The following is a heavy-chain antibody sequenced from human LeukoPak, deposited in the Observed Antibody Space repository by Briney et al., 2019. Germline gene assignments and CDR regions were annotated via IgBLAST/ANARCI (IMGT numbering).Heavy chain of an antibody. CDR2: ISYDGSNK. CDR1: GFTFSSYS. D-gene: IGHD2-21*02. Sequence: GGSLRLSCAASGFTFSSYSMNWVRQAPGKGLEWVAVISYDGSNKYYADSVKGRFTISRDNSKNTLYLQMNSLRAEDTAVYYCVRAPKGYCGGDCYSDYWGQGTLVTVSS. J-gene: IGHJ4*02. CDR3: VRAPKGYCGGDCYSDY. V-gene: IGHV3-30*03.